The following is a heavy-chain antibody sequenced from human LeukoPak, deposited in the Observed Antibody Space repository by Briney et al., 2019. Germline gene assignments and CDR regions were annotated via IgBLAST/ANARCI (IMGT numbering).Heavy chain of an antibody. V-gene: IGHV4-4*09. D-gene: IGHD6-6*01. CDR1: GGSISSYY. Sequence: SETLSLTCTVSGGSISSYYWSWIRQPPGKGLEWIGYIYTSGSTNYNPSLKSRVTISVDTSKNQFSLKLSSVTAADTAVYYCARHGAARNYYYYYMDVWGKGPRSPSP. J-gene: IGHJ6*03. CDR3: ARHGAARNYYYYYMDV. CDR2: IYTSGST.